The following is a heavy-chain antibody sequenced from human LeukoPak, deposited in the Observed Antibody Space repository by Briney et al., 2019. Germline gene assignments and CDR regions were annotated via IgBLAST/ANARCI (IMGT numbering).Heavy chain of an antibody. Sequence: PSETLSLTCAVSGGSIRNSSFYWGWIRQPPGKGLEWIASIYNSGTTYYNPSLKSRVTISVDKSKNQFSLKLSSVTAADTAVYYCARDRRYYYFDYWGQGTLVTVSS. V-gene: IGHV4-39*07. D-gene: IGHD3-9*01. J-gene: IGHJ4*02. CDR3: ARDRRYYYFDY. CDR2: IYNSGTT. CDR1: GGSIRNSSFY.